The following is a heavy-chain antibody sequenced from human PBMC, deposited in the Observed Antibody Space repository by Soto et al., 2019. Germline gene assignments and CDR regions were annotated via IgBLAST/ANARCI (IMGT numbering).Heavy chain of an antibody. J-gene: IGHJ4*02. CDR1: GFNFDNYW. CDR2: IKQDGSDK. D-gene: IGHD1-1*01. V-gene: IGHV3-7*01. Sequence: GGSLRLSCAASGFNFDNYWMAWVRQAPGKGLKWVANIKQDGSDKNYVDSVKGRFTISRDNAKNSLYLQMNSLRAEDSAVYSCARDTTGILDYWGQGTMVTVYS. CDR3: ARDTTGILDY.